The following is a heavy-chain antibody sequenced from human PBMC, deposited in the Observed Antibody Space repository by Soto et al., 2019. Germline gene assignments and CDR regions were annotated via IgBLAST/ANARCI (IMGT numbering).Heavy chain of an antibody. CDR1: GFTFSSYG. CDR3: AKLYVEAYYDFWSGYHDEFDY. D-gene: IGHD3-3*01. Sequence: GGSLRLSCAASGFTFSSYGMHWVRQAPGKGLEWVAVISYDGSNKYYADSVKGRFTISRDNSKNTLYLQMNSLRAEDTAVYYCAKLYVEAYYDFWSGYHDEFDYWGQGTLVTVSS. CDR2: ISYDGSNK. V-gene: IGHV3-30*18. J-gene: IGHJ4*02.